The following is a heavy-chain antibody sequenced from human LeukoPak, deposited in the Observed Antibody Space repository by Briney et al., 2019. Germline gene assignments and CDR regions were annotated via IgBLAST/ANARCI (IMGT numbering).Heavy chain of an antibody. CDR2: IIPIFGTA. V-gene: IGHV1-69*13. CDR3: ARIPGNSGSYFPMSDY. J-gene: IGHJ4*02. Sequence: ASVKVSCKASGYTFTSYGINWVRQAPGQGLEWIGGIIPIFGTANYAQKFQGRVTITADESTSTAYMELSSLRSEDTAVYYCARIPGNSGSYFPMSDYWGQGTLVTVSS. CDR1: GYTFTSYG. D-gene: IGHD3-10*01.